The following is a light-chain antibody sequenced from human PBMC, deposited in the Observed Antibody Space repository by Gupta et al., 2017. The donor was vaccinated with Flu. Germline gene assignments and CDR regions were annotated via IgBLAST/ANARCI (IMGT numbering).Light chain of an antibody. V-gene: IGKV1-33*01. CDR2: DAS. Sequence: DIQMTQSPSSLSASVGDRVTITCQASQDIIKFLNWYQQKPGKAPKLLIYDASNLETGVPSRFSGSGSGTDFTFTISSLQPEDIATYYCQQYGDLPLTFGGGTKVEIK. CDR3: QQYGDLPLT. J-gene: IGKJ4*01. CDR1: QDIIKF.